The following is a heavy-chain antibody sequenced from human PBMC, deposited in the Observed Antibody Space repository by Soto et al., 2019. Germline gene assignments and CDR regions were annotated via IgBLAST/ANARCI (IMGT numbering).Heavy chain of an antibody. CDR2: IGTSVSNT. CDR3: ASRGRYYFDH. Sequence: EVQLLESGGGLVQPGGSLRLSCAASGFTFDNYAMSWVRQAPGKGLEWVSTIGTSVSNTYYTDSVKGRFTISRDNSRSTLSLQMNSLRAEDTAGYYCASRGRYYFDHWGQGTLVTVSS. V-gene: IGHV3-23*01. J-gene: IGHJ4*02. CDR1: GFTFDNYA.